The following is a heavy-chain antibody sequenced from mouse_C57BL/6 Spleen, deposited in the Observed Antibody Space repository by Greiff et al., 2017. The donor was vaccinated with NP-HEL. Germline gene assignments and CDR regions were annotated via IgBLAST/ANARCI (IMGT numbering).Heavy chain of an antibody. Sequence: QVQLQQPGAELVMPGASVKLSCKASGYTFTSYWMHWVKQRPGQGLEWIGEIDPSDSYTNYNQKFKGKSTLTVDKSSSTAYMQLSSLTSEDSAVYYCARGGFITTGVEGFAYWGQGTLVTVSA. D-gene: IGHD1-1*01. CDR3: ARGGFITTGVEGFAY. CDR2: IDPSDSYT. J-gene: IGHJ3*01. V-gene: IGHV1-69*01. CDR1: GYTFTSYW.